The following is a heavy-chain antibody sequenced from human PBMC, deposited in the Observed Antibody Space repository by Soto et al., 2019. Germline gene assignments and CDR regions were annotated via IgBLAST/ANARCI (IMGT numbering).Heavy chain of an antibody. J-gene: IGHJ4*02. CDR2: VSHDGGNT. CDR3: AKGGRQWLVTSDFNY. CDR1: GFTFSTYA. Sequence: VQLVESGGGVVKPGRSLRLSCAASGFTFSTYAMNWVRQAPGKGLEWVAVVSHDGGNTHYADSVKGRFTISRDSSKNTVSLEMTSLRADDTAVYYCAKGGRQWLVTSDFNYWGQGALVTVSS. D-gene: IGHD6-19*01. V-gene: IGHV3-30*18.